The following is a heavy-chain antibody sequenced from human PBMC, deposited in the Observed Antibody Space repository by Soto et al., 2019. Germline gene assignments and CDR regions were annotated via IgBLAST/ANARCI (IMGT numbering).Heavy chain of an antibody. Sequence: EVQLVESGGGLDRPGGSLRLSCAASGFTFSYYWMHWVRQAPGKGLVWVSRIHSDGSSTTYADFVKGRFIISRDNARNTVYLQMNSVRVEDTAVYYCARGDRGAFDLWGQGTVVTVSS. CDR2: IHSDGSST. CDR1: GFTFSYYW. V-gene: IGHV3-74*01. J-gene: IGHJ3*01. CDR3: ARGDRGAFDL. D-gene: IGHD1-26*01.